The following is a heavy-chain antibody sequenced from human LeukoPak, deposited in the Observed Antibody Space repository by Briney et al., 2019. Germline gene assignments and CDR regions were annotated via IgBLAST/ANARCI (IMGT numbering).Heavy chain of an antibody. V-gene: IGHV3-7*04. D-gene: IGHD3-9*01. Sequence: GGSLRLSCLASGFTFSSYWMSWVRQTPGGGLEWVANIKEDGSEKYYVDSVKGRFTISRDKAKNSLYLQMSSLRAEDTAVYYCARDKRGYFDPNWFDPWGQGTLVTVYS. CDR2: IKEDGSEK. CDR3: ARDKRGYFDPNWFDP. CDR1: GFTFSSYW. J-gene: IGHJ5*02.